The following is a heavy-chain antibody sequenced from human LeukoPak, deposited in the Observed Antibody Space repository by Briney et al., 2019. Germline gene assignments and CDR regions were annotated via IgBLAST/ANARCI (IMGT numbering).Heavy chain of an antibody. J-gene: IGHJ4*02. CDR3: AREGNSGYYPY. CDR2: ISYDGSEK. CDR1: GFTFSNYA. Sequence: TGGSLRLSCAASGFTFSNYAMHWVRQAPGKGLEWVALISYDGSEKHYADPVKGRFTISRDNSKNTLYLQMSSLRAEDTAMYYCAREGNSGYYPYWGQGILVTVSS. V-gene: IGHV3-30-3*01. D-gene: IGHD3-22*01.